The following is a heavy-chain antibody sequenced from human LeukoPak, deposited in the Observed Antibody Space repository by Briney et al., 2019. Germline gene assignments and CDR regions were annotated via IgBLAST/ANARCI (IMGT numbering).Heavy chain of an antibody. CDR1: GGSISNTNW. Sequence: SGTLSLTCAVSGGSISNTNWWNWVRQPPGRGLEWIGEIYHSGSTNYNPSLKSRLTISVDTSKNQFSLRLSSVTAADTAVYYCARVTGYMIEDYFDYWGQGTLVTVSS. CDR3: ARVTGYMIEDYFDY. V-gene: IGHV4-4*02. D-gene: IGHD3-22*01. J-gene: IGHJ4*02. CDR2: IYHSGST.